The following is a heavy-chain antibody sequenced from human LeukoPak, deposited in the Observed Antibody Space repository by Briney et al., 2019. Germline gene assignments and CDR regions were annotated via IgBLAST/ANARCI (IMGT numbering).Heavy chain of an antibody. J-gene: IGHJ6*02. V-gene: IGHV1-46*01. CDR3: AKDGASDGMDV. D-gene: IGHD3-10*01. CDR2: INPSAGST. Sequence: ASVKVSCKASGYTFTNYYLHWVRQAPGQGLEWMGIINPSAGSTSYAQKFQGRVTMTRDTSTSTVYMELSSLRSEDTAVYYCAKDGASDGMDVWGQGTTVTVSS. CDR1: GYTFTNYY.